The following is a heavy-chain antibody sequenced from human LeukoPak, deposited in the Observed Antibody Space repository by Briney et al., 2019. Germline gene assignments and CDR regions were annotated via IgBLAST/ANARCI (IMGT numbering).Heavy chain of an antibody. CDR2: MNPNSGNT. J-gene: IGHJ6*02. CDR3: ARDGPRTYYDFWSGYYTGVYYYYGMGV. Sequence: ASVKVSCKASGYTFTSYDINWVRQATGQGLEWMGWMNPNSGNTGYAQKFQGRVTMTRNTSISTAYMELSSLRSEDTAVYYCARDGPRTYYDFWSGYYTGVYYYYGMGVWGQGTTVTVSS. D-gene: IGHD3-3*01. CDR1: GYTFTSYD. V-gene: IGHV1-8*01.